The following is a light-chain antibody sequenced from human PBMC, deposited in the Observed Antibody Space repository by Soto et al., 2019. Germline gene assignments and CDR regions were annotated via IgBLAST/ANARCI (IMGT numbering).Light chain of an antibody. Sequence: DIQMTQSPSSLSASVGDRVTITCRASQSISSYLNWYQQKPGKAPKLLIYAASSLQSGVPSRFSGSGSGTDFTLTISSLPPEDFATYYCQQRYSTPYTFGQGTKLEIK. V-gene: IGKV1-39*01. J-gene: IGKJ2*01. CDR2: AAS. CDR3: QQRYSTPYT. CDR1: QSISSY.